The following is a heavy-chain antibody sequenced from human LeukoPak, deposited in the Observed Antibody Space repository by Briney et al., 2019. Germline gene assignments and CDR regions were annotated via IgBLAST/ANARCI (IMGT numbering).Heavy chain of an antibody. D-gene: IGHD6-13*01. CDR2: INHSGST. Sequence: SETLSLTCAVYGGSFSGYYWSWIRQPPGKGLEWIGEINHSGSTNYNPSLKSRGTISVDTSRNQFSLKLSSVTAADTAVYYCARAYSPPQWSPFDYWGQGTLVTVSS. CDR3: ARAYSPPQWSPFDY. V-gene: IGHV4-34*01. CDR1: GGSFSGYY. J-gene: IGHJ4*02.